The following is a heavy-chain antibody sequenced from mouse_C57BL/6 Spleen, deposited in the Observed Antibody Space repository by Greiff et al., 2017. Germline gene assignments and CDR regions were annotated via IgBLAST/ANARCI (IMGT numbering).Heavy chain of an antibody. J-gene: IGHJ1*03. Sequence: QVQLQQPGAELVMPGASVKLSCKASGYTFTSYWMHWVKQRPGQGLEWIGEIDPSDSYTNYNQKFKGKSTLTVDKSSSTAYMQLSSLPSEDSAVYYCAVWGTTVVSSYWYFDGWGTGTTVTVSS. D-gene: IGHD1-1*01. V-gene: IGHV1-69*01. CDR2: IDPSDSYT. CDR3: AVWGTTVVSSYWYFDG. CDR1: GYTFTSYW.